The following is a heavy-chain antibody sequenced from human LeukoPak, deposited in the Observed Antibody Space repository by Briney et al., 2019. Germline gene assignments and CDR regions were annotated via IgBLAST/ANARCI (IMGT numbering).Heavy chain of an antibody. Sequence: PSDTLSLTCTVSGGSIRSNSFYWGWVRQPPGKGLEWIGTIYYSGSTYYNPSLKSRVTISVDTSKVQFSLKLSSVTAADTAVYYCAKEDYRMANGMDVWGQGTTVTVYS. CDR1: GGSIRSNSFY. D-gene: IGHD4-11*01. J-gene: IGHJ6*02. V-gene: IGHV4-39*02. CDR3: AKEDYRMANGMDV. CDR2: IYYSGST.